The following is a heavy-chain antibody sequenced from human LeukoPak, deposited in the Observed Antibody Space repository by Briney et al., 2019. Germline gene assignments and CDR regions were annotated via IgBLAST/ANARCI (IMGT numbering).Heavy chain of an antibody. CDR2: IYTSGST. V-gene: IGHV4-61*02. CDR1: GGSISSGSFY. Sequence: PSETLSLTCTVCGGSISSGSFYWNWIRQPAGKRLEWIGRIYTSGSTNYNPSLKSRGTISVDTSKNQFSLKLSSVTAADTAVYYCARASLYCTGSSCYHWLDPWGQGTLVTVSS. D-gene: IGHD2-15*01. CDR3: ARASLYCTGSSCYHWLDP. J-gene: IGHJ5*02.